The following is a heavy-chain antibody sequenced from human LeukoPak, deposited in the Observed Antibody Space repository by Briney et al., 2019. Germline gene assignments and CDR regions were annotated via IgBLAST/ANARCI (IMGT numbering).Heavy chain of an antibody. CDR2: INVYNGDT. V-gene: IGHV1-18*01. D-gene: IGHD3-3*01. J-gene: IGHJ4*02. CDR3: ASSIFGVANFDY. CDR1: GYTFSSYG. Sequence: ASVKVSCKASGYTFSSYGISWVRQAPGQGLEWMGWINVYNGDTKYAQNVQGRVSMTTDTSTSTAYMELSSLRSEDTAVYYCASSIFGVANFDYWGQGTLVTVSS.